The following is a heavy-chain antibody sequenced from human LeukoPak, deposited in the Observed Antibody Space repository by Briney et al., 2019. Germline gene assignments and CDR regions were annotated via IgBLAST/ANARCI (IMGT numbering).Heavy chain of an antibody. CDR1: GFTFSSYA. D-gene: IGHD3-22*01. Sequence: GGSMRLSCAASGFTFSSYAMHWVRQAPGKGLEWVAVISYDGSNKYYADSVTGRFTISRDNPKNTLYLQMNSLRAEDTAVYYCARGTGPAGSSGYYYYYYGMDVWGQGTTVTVSS. CDR2: ISYDGSNK. J-gene: IGHJ6*02. CDR3: ARGTGPAGSSGYYYYYYGMDV. V-gene: IGHV3-30-3*01.